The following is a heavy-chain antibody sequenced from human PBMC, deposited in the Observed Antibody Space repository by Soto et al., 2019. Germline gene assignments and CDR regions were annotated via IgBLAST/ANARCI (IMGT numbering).Heavy chain of an antibody. CDR3: ALPRRSSLLEVAGPGFEY. D-gene: IGHD6-19*01. Sequence: QVRLVESGGGVVQPGRSLRLSCAASGFNFGVFGMHWVRQAPGKGLEWLSVLSYEGSEEYYADSVRGRFTISRDNSKNTRFLQMDSLRVDDTGVYYCALPRRSSLLEVAGPGFEYWGQGTLVTVS. J-gene: IGHJ4*02. CDR2: LSYEGSEE. CDR1: GFNFGVFG. V-gene: IGHV3-30*03.